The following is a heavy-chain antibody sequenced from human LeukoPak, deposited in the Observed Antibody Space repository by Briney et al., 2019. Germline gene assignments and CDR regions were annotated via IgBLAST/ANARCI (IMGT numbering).Heavy chain of an antibody. CDR1: GFTFSRYW. CDR2: IYSGGST. J-gene: IGHJ4*02. V-gene: IGHV3-53*01. D-gene: IGHD1-26*01. CDR3: ARVWVGATAKSTSPVDY. Sequence: PGGSLRLSCAASGFTFSRYWMSWVRQAPGKGLEWVSVIYSGGSTYYADSVKGRFTISRDNSKNMLYLQMNSLRAEDTAVYYCARVWVGATAKSTSPVDYWGQGTLVTVSS.